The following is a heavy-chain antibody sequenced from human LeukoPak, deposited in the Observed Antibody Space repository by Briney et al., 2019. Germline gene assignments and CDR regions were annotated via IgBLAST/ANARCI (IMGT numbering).Heavy chain of an antibody. J-gene: IGHJ4*02. V-gene: IGHV1-8*01. CDR3: ARVAGSTDY. Sequence: ASVKVSCKASGYTFTNYDINWVRQATGQGLEWMGWMSTSSGNTGYAQKFQGRLTMTRDTSITTVYMELSSLRSDDTAVYYCARVAGSTDYWGQGTLVTVSS. CDR1: GYTFTNYD. D-gene: IGHD1-26*01. CDR2: MSTSSGNT.